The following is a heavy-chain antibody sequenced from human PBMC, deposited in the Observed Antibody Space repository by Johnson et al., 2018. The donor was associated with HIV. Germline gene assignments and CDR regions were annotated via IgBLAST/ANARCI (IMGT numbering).Heavy chain of an antibody. CDR2: LRYDGSEK. Sequence: QVQLVESGGGVVQPGGSLELSCAASGFTFSSYDMHWVRQAPSKGLEWVAVLRYDGSEKKYADSVRGRFTISRDNDKNTLYLQMNSPSPEDTGVYHCARDRHGSGRPNAFDLWGRGTKVTV. CDR1: GFTFSSYD. J-gene: IGHJ3*01. D-gene: IGHD3-10*01. V-gene: IGHV3-30-3*01. CDR3: ARDRHGSGRPNAFDL.